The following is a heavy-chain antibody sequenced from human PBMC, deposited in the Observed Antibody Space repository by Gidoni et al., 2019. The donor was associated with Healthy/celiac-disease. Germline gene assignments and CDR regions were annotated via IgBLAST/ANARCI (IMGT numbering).Heavy chain of an antibody. J-gene: IGHJ6*02. CDR2: INPSGGST. V-gene: IGHV1-46*01. Sequence: QVQLVQSGAEVKKPGASVKVSCKAPGQGLEWMGIINPSGGSTSYAQKFQGRVTMTRDTSTSTVYMELSSLRSEDTAVYYCAREDEQSMDVWGQGTTVTVSS. CDR3: AREDEQSMDV.